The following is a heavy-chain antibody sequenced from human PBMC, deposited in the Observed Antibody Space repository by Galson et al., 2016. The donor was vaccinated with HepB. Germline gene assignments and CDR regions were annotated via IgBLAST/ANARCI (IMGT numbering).Heavy chain of an antibody. CDR2: IHPGDSHT. CDR1: GYSFTTHW. CDR3: ARLNQQWPDYFYAMDV. V-gene: IGHV5-51*01. Sequence: QSGAEVKKPGRSLKISCKGSGYSFTTHWIGWVRQMPGKALEWMGFIHPGDSHTTYSPSFQGHVSISADRSIKTAYLQWTTLRASDTAIYFCARLNQQWPDYFYAMDVWGQGTTVTVSS. D-gene: IGHD6-19*01. J-gene: IGHJ6*02.